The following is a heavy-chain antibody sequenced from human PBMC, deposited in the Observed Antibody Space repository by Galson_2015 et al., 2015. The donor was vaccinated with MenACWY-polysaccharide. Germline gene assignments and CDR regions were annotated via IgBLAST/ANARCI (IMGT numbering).Heavy chain of an antibody. CDR1: AFNFNNYG. V-gene: IGHV3-30*02. J-gene: IGHJ4*02. CDR2: IRNDGSKK. CDR3: AKDRVPVEGDGDY. D-gene: IGHD5-24*01. Sequence: SLRLSCAASAFNFNNYGMHWVRQAPGLGLEWVAFIRNDGSKKYYGDSVKGRFTISRDNSKNMLYLEMNSLRVDDTAVYYCAKDRVPVEGDGDYWGQGARVTVSS.